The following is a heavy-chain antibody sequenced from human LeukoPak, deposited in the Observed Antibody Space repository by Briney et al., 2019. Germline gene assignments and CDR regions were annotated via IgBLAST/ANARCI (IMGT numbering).Heavy chain of an antibody. Sequence: SETLSLTCTVSGGSISSYYWSWIRQPPGKGLEWIGYIYYSGSTNYNPSLKSRVTISVDTSKNQFSLKLSSVTAADTALYYCARGLLGNFDYWGQGTLVTLSS. D-gene: IGHD7-27*01. CDR2: IYYSGST. V-gene: IGHV4-59*01. CDR3: ARGLLGNFDY. J-gene: IGHJ4*02. CDR1: GGSISSYY.